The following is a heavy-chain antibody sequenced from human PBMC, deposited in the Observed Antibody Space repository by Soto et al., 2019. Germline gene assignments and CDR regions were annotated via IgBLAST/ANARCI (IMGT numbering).Heavy chain of an antibody. CDR3: VRDHHNWFDP. CDR1: GASISSYS. CDR2: VYYSGAT. J-gene: IGHJ5*02. V-gene: IGHV4-59*01. Sequence: SETLSLTCTVSGASISSYSWSWIRQPPGKGLEWIGNVYYSGATNYNPSLKSRVTMSLDASKNQFSLGLTSLTAADTAVYYCVRDHHNWFDPWGQGTLVTVSS.